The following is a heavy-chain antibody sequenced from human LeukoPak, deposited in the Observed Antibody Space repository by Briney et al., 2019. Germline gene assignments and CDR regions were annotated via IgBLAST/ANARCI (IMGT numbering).Heavy chain of an antibody. CDR3: ARVKITMVRGVDFDY. CDR1: GFTFSSYS. V-gene: IGHV3-21*01. CDR2: ISSSSSYI. D-gene: IGHD3-10*01. Sequence: PGGSLRLSCAASGFTFSSYSMNWVRQAPGKGLEWVSSISSSSSYIYYADSVKGRFTISRDNAKNSLYLQMNSLRAEDTAVYYCARVKITMVRGVDFDYWGQGTLVTVSS. J-gene: IGHJ4*02.